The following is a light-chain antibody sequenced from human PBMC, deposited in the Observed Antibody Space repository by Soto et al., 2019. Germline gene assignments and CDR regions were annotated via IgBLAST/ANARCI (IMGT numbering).Light chain of an antibody. CDR1: QSVSSSY. Sequence: EIVLTQSPGTLSLSPGERATLSCRASQSVSSSYLAWYQQKPDQAPRLLIYGASSRSAGSPDRFSSSGSGTDFTLTISRLEPEDFSVYYCQQYGSSPWITFGQGTRLEIK. CDR2: GAS. CDR3: QQYGSSPWIT. J-gene: IGKJ5*01. V-gene: IGKV3-20*01.